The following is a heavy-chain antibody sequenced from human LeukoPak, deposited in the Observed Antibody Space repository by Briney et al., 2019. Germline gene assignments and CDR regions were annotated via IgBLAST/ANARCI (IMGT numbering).Heavy chain of an antibody. CDR2: ISGSSTDI. Sequence: GGSLRLSCAASGFTFSNYAMNWVRQAPGKGLEWVSSISGSSTDIYYADSVKGRFTISRDNAKNSLYLRINSLRAEDTAIYYCARRGFYDSSGYDYWGQGTLVTVSS. J-gene: IGHJ4*02. CDR1: GFTFSNYA. V-gene: IGHV3-21*06. CDR3: ARRGFYDSSGYDY. D-gene: IGHD3-22*01.